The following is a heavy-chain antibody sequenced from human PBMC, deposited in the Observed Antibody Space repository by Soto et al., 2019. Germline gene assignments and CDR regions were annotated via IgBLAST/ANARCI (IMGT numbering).Heavy chain of an antibody. CDR2: IDPSDSQT. Sequence: GESLKISCKGSGYSFAGYWITWVRQKPGKGLGWRGRIDPSDSQTYYSPSFRGHVTISATKSITTVFLQWSSLRASDTAMYYCARQIYDSDTGPNFQYYFDSWGQGTPVTVSS. D-gene: IGHD3-22*01. CDR1: GYSFAGYW. V-gene: IGHV5-10-1*01. J-gene: IGHJ4*02. CDR3: ARQIYDSDTGPNFQYYFDS.